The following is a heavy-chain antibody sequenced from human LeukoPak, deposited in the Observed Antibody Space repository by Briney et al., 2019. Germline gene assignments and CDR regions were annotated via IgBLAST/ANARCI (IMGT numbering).Heavy chain of an antibody. CDR1: GGSISSYYY. CDR2: IYFSGST. J-gene: IGHJ4*02. CDR3: ARLSTVTTSFDY. V-gene: IGHV4-39*07. Sequence: SETLSLTCTVSGGSISSYYYWGWIRQPPGKGLEWIGNIYFSGSTYYNPSLKSRVTISVDTSKNQSSLNLSSVTAADTAVYYCARLSTVTTSFDYWGQGTLVTVSS. D-gene: IGHD4-17*01.